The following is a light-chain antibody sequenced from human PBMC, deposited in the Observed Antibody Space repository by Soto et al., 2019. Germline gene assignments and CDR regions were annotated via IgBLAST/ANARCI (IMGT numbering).Light chain of an antibody. J-gene: IGLJ2*01. CDR1: SRDIGGYKY. CDR2: DVS. Sequence: QSALTQPRAVSGSPGQSVTISCTGTSRDIGGYKYVSWYQHHPGKAPKLLIYDVSERPSGVPDRFSGSKSGNTASLTISGLQAEDEADYYCCSYAAISVVFGGGTKLTVL. CDR3: CSYAAISVV. V-gene: IGLV2-11*01.